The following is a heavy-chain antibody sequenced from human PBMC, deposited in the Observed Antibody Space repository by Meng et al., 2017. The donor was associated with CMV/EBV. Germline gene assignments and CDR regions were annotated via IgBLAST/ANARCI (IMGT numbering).Heavy chain of an antibody. CDR1: GYTFTSYY. D-gene: IGHD2-2*01. J-gene: IGHJ3*02. V-gene: IGHV1-2*02. CDR2: INPNSGGT. Sequence: ASVKVSCKASGYTFTSYYMHWVRQAPGQGLEWMGWINPNSGGTNYAQKFQGRVTMTRDTSISTAYMELSRLRSDDTAVYYCAIYCSSTSCYGGDAFDIWGQGTMVTVSS. CDR3: AIYCSSTSCYGGDAFDI.